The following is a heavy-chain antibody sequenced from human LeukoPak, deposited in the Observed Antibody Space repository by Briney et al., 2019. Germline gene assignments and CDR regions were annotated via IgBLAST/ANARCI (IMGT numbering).Heavy chain of an antibody. D-gene: IGHD2-21*01. CDR2: INPNSGGT. CDR1: GYSFTDYY. J-gene: IGHJ5*02. V-gene: IGHV1-2*02. CDR3: ARADRLHGGPYLIGP. Sequence: APVKVSCKTSGYSFTDYYMHWVRQAPGQGLEWMGWINPNSGGTSSAQKFQGRVTMTRDTSITTVYMEVSWLTSDDTAVYYCARADRLHGGPYLIGPWGQGTLVTVSS.